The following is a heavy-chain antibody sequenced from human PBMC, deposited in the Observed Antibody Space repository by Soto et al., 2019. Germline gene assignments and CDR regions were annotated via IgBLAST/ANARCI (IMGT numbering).Heavy chain of an antibody. CDR1: GGSISSYY. J-gene: IGHJ4*02. V-gene: IGHV4-4*07. Sequence: LSLTFTVSGGSISSYYWGWIRQPAGKGLEWIGRIYTSGSTNYNPSLKSRVTMSVDTSKNQFSLKLSSVTAADTAVYYCARADTAMVTAFGYWGQGTLVTVSS. CDR3: ARADTAMVTAFGY. D-gene: IGHD5-18*01. CDR2: IYTSGST.